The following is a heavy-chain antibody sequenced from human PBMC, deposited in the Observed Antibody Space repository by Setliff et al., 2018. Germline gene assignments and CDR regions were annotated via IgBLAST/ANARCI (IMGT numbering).Heavy chain of an antibody. J-gene: IGHJ5*02. CDR1: GFTFSSLW. V-gene: IGHV3-7*03. D-gene: IGHD3-3*01. CDR3: ARDVFDFRTGQAGP. CDR2: INQGGSDQ. Sequence: GGSLRLSCSASGFTFSSLWMAWVRQAPGKGLEWVANINQGGSDQFHVESVKGRFTISRDNAKNSLYLQMNSLRVEDTAVYYCARDVFDFRTGQAGPWGQGTLVTVSS.